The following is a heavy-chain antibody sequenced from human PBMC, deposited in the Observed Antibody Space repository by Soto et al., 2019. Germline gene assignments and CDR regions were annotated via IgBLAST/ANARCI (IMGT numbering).Heavy chain of an antibody. CDR2: ISTDGRDV. V-gene: IGHV3-30*18. J-gene: IGHJ4*02. Sequence: PGGSLRLSCAASGFTFSSYAMHWVRQAPGKGLEWVTVISTDGRDVHYADSVKGRFTISRDNSKNTLYLQLNSLRAEDTAVYYCAEDRRAAAVYYFDYWGQGALVTVSS. D-gene: IGHD6-13*01. CDR1: GFTFSSYA. CDR3: AEDRRAAAVYYFDY.